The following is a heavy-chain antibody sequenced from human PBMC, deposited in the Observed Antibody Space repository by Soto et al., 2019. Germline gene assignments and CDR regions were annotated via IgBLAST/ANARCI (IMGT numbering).Heavy chain of an antibody. CDR2: ISSSNK. D-gene: IGHD5-18*01. CDR3: ARDTAMALGY. J-gene: IGHJ4*02. CDR1: GFTFSSYS. Sequence: GGSLRLSCAASGFTFSSYSMNWVRQAPGKGLEWVSSISSSNKYYADSVKGRFTISRDNSKNTLYLQMNSLRAEDTAVYYCARDTAMALGYWGQGTLVTVSS. V-gene: IGHV3-21*01.